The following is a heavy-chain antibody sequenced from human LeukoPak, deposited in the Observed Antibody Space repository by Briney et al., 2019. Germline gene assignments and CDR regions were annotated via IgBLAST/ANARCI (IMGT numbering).Heavy chain of an antibody. J-gene: IGHJ6*02. CDR3: ARDFTEILLFPLYGMDV. Sequence: ASVTVSCKASGYTFTGYYMHWVRQAPGQGLEWMGWINPNSGGTNYAQKFQGRVTMTRDTSISTAYMELSGLRSDDTAVYYCARDFTEILLFPLYGMDVWGQGTTVTVSS. V-gene: IGHV1-2*02. CDR2: INPNSGGT. CDR1: GYTFTGYY. D-gene: IGHD3-10*01.